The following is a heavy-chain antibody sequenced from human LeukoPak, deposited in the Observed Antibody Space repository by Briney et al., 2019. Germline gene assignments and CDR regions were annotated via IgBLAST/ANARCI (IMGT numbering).Heavy chain of an antibody. CDR2: ISSSSSYI. D-gene: IGHD4-17*01. CDR3: AKDPFVYYGGYIIR. V-gene: IGHV3-21*04. J-gene: IGHJ4*02. Sequence: GGSLRLSCAASGFTFSSYSMNWVRQAPGKGLEWVSSISSSSSYIYYADSVKGRFTISRDNSKNTLYLQINGLRAEDTAVYYCAKDPFVYYGGYIIRWGQGTLVIVSS. CDR1: GFTFSSYS.